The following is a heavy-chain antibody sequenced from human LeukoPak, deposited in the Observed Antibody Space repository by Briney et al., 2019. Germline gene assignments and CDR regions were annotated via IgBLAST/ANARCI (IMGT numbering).Heavy chain of an antibody. D-gene: IGHD2-2*02. Sequence: GGSLRLSCAASGFSFSSYGMSWVRQAPGKGLEWVSGISGSGGRTYYADSVKGRFTISRDNSKNTLYLQMNSLRAEDTAVYYCAKDILTHSWYTYGMDVWGQGTTVTVSS. V-gene: IGHV3-23*01. CDR2: ISGSGGRT. CDR3: AKDILTHSWYTYGMDV. J-gene: IGHJ6*02. CDR1: GFSFSSYG.